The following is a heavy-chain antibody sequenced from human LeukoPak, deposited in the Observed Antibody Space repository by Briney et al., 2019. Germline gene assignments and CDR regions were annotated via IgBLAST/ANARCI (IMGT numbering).Heavy chain of an antibody. CDR2: INHSGSA. CDR1: GGSFSGYY. D-gene: IGHD3-10*01. CDR3: ARRGLYYYGSGSFDY. Sequence: PSETLSLTCAVYGGSFSGYYWSWIRQPPGKGLEWIGEINHSGSANYNPSLKSRVTISVDTSKNQFPLKLSSVTAADTAVYYCARRGLYYYGSGSFDYWGQGTLVTVSS. V-gene: IGHV4-34*01. J-gene: IGHJ4*02.